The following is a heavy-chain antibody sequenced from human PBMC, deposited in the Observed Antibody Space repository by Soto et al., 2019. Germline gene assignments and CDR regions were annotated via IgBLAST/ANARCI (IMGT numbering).Heavy chain of an antibody. CDR2: IYHSGST. CDR3: ARNLTLVRGGARDI. CDR1: GYSISSGDY. V-gene: IGHV4-38-2*01. Sequence: SGTLSLTCAVSGYSISSGDYWGWIRQPPGKGLQWIASIYHSGSTYYSPSLKSRVIISVDTSKNQFSLKLRSVIAADTAMYSCARNLTLVRGGARDIWGHGTMAT. J-gene: IGHJ3*02. D-gene: IGHD3-10*01.